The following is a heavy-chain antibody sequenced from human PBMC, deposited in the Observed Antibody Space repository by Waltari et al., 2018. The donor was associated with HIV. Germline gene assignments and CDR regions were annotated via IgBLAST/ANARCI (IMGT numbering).Heavy chain of an antibody. Sequence: QVQLVQSGVEVKKPGASVKVSCKASGYNFGNYGIFWVRQAPGQGLEWMGWIMAYSCNTKYGQETQGRVTMTTDTATSAAYMELRSLTSDDTAIYYCARAGDNWNAEHDYWGQGTLVTVSS. D-gene: IGHD1-20*01. CDR2: IMAYSCNT. V-gene: IGHV1-18*01. J-gene: IGHJ4*02. CDR3: ARAGDNWNAEHDY. CDR1: GYNFGNYG.